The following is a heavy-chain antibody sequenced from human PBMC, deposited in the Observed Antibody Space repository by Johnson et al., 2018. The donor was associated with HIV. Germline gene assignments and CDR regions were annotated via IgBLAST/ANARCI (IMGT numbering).Heavy chain of an antibody. Sequence: QVQLVESGGGLVQPGGSLRLSCAASAFTLTNYAIHWVRKAPGKGLEWVAIISYDETYKDYADSVKGRFTISRDNSKNTLYLQMNSLRAEDTAVYYCARGPHEVVVVAATSAFDIWGQGTMVTVSS. D-gene: IGHD2-15*01. CDR3: ARGPHEVVVVAATSAFDI. CDR1: AFTLTNYA. V-gene: IGHV3-30*04. J-gene: IGHJ3*02. CDR2: ISYDETYK.